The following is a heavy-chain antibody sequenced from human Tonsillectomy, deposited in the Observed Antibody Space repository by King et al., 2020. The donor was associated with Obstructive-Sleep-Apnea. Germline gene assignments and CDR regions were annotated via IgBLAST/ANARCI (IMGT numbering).Heavy chain of an antibody. CDR1: GFTFDDYA. J-gene: IGHJ1*01. Sequence: VQLVESGGGLVQPGRSLRLSCAASGFTFDDYAMHWVRPSPGKGLEWVSGISLNSNSIGYAGSVKGRLTISRNNAKNSPYLQMNRWRAEETALYYCAKVEVSGSYYSAQYFQHWGQGTLVTVSS. CDR2: ISLNSNSI. CDR3: AKVEVSGSYYSAQYFQH. V-gene: IGHV3-9*01. D-gene: IGHD3-10*01.